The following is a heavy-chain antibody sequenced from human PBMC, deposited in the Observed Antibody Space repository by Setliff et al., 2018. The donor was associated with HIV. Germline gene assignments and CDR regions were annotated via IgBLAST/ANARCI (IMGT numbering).Heavy chain of an antibody. CDR1: GGTFISYS. CDR3: ASDPPRKGSPY. V-gene: IGHV1-69*10. D-gene: IGHD6-19*01. Sequence: SVKVSCKASGGTFISYSISWVRQAPGQGLEWMGGIIPILGITNYAQKFQGRVTITTDNSTSTAYMELSSLRTEDTAVYSCASDPPRKGSPYWGQGTLVTVSS. J-gene: IGHJ4*02. CDR2: IIPILGIT.